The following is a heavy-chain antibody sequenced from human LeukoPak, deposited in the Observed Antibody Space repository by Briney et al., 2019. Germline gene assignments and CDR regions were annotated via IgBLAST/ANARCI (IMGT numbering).Heavy chain of an antibody. CDR3: ARAYCSSTSCYWDYYYGMDV. CDR2: IKQDGSEK. Sequence: GGSLRLSCAASGFTFSNAWMSWVRQAPGKGLEWVANIKQDGSEKYYVDSVKGRFTISRDNAKNSLYLQMNSLRAEDTAVYYCARAYCSSTSCYWDYYYGMDVWGQGTTVTVSS. D-gene: IGHD2-2*01. V-gene: IGHV3-7*01. J-gene: IGHJ6*02. CDR1: GFTFSNAW.